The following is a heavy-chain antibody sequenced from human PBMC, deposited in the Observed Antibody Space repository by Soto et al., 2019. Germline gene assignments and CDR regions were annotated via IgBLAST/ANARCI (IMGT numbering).Heavy chain of an antibody. CDR2: IDPSDSYT. V-gene: IGHV5-10-1*01. D-gene: IGHD2-8*01. J-gene: IGHJ6*02. CDR1: GYNFAGYW. CDR3: TRRHLDYYGMDV. Sequence: PGEALKISCKGSGYNFAGYWIAWVRQMPGKGLEWMGRIDPSDSYTNYSPSFQRHVTISAEKSISTAYLQWSSLKASDTAMYYCTRRHLDYYGMDVWGQGTTVTVSS.